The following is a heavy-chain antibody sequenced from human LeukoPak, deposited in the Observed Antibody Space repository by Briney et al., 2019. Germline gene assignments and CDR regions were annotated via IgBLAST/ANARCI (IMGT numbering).Heavy chain of an antibody. J-gene: IGHJ4*02. D-gene: IGHD3-10*01. CDR1: GFTFSSYA. CDR2: ISGSGGST. Sequence: GGSLRLSCAASGFTFSSYAMSWVRQAPGKGLEWVSAISGSGGSTYYADSVKGRFTTSRDNSKSTLYLQMNSLRAEDTAVYYCAKDLGYYYGSGNYWCYFDHWGQGTLVTVSS. V-gene: IGHV3-23*01. CDR3: AKDLGYYYGSGNYWCYFDH.